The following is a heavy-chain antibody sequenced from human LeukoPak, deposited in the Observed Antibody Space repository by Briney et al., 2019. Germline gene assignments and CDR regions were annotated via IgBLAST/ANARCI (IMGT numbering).Heavy chain of an antibody. CDR1: GGSFSGYY. D-gene: IGHD3-9*01. Sequence: PSETLSLTCAVYGGSFSGYYWSWIRQPPGKGLEWIGEINHSGSTNYNPSLKSRVTISVDTSKNQFSLKLSSVTVADTAVYYCARGADWLPDWGQGTLVTVSS. J-gene: IGHJ4*02. CDR2: INHSGST. CDR3: ARGADWLPD. V-gene: IGHV4-34*01.